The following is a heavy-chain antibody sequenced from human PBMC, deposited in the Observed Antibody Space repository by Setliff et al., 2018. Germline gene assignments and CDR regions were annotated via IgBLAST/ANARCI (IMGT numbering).Heavy chain of an antibody. CDR3: ARDLGHGGDSGY. CDR2: IGHTGSI. CDR1: GYTMSSSY. D-gene: IGHD2-21*02. V-gene: IGHV4-38-2*02. Sequence: PSETLSLTCSVSGYTMSSSYWSWIRQPPGKGLEWVGNIGHTGSINYNPSLKSRLTISRDTSKNQVSPKLNSVTATDTAVYYCARDLGHGGDSGYWGQGILVTVSS. J-gene: IGHJ4*02.